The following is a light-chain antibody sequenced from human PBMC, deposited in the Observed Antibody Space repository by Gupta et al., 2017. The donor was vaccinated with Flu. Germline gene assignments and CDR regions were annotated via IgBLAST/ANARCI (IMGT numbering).Light chain of an antibody. J-gene: IGKJ1*01. CDR2: GAS. Sequence: ELVLTQPPGTLSLSPGETATLSCRASEIIGSTYLAWYQQTPGQAPRLLIYGASSRATGIPDRFSGSGSGADFTLTISRLEPEDFAVYFCQHYVSSPWTFGQGTXLDIK. V-gene: IGKV3-20*01. CDR1: EIIGSTY. CDR3: QHYVSSPWT.